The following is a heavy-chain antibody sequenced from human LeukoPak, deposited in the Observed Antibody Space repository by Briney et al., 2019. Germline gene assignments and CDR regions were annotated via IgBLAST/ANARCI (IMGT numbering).Heavy chain of an antibody. CDR2: INHSGST. CDR3: ARHFSSGSHYFDY. D-gene: IGHD3-10*01. V-gene: IGHV4-34*01. CDR1: GGSFSGYY. J-gene: IGHJ4*02. Sequence: SETLSLTCAGYGGSFSGYYWSWIRQPPGKGLEWIGEINHSGSTNYNPSLKSRVTISVDTSKNQFSLKLSSVTAADTAVYYCARHFSSGSHYFDYWGQGTLVTVSS.